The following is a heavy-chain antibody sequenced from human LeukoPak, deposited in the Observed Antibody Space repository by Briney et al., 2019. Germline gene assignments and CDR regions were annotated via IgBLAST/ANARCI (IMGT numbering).Heavy chain of an antibody. Sequence: GASVKVSCKASGYTFTCYYMHWVRQAPGQGLEWMGIINPSGGSTSYAQKFQGRVTMTRDMSTSTVYMELSSLRSEDTAVYYCARVRGGLTMVRGVTNNWFDPWGQGTLVTVSS. D-gene: IGHD3-10*01. CDR3: ARVRGGLTMVRGVTNNWFDP. V-gene: IGHV1-46*01. CDR2: INPSGGST. CDR1: GYTFTCYY. J-gene: IGHJ5*02.